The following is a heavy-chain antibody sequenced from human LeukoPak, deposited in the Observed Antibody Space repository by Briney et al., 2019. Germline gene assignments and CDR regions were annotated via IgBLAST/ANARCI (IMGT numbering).Heavy chain of an antibody. D-gene: IGHD1-1*01. J-gene: IGHJ6*03. CDR1: GFTFSSYW. CDR2: IKQDGSEK. V-gene: IGHV3-7*01. Sequence: GGSLRLSCAASGFTFSSYWMSWGRQAPGKGLEWVANIKQDGSEKYYVDSVKGRFTISRDNAKKSLYLQMNSLRAEDTAVYYCARDLGGTNYYYYMDVWGKGTTVTVSS. CDR3: ARDLGGTNYYYYMDV.